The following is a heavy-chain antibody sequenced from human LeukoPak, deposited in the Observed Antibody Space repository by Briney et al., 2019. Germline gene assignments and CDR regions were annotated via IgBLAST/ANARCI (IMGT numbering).Heavy chain of an antibody. V-gene: IGHV3-74*01. CDR3: ARERPSYLDH. J-gene: IGHJ4*02. Sequence: GGSLRLSCAASGFTFSSYWMHWVRQGPGKGLVWVSRINNDGTSTRYADSVKGRFTISRDNAKNSLYLQMNSLRAEDTAVYYCARERPSYLDHWGQGTLVTVSS. CDR1: GFTFSSYW. D-gene: IGHD6-6*01. CDR2: INNDGTST.